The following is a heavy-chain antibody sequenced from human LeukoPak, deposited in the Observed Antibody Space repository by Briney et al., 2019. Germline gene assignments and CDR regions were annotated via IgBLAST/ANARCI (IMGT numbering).Heavy chain of an antibody. J-gene: IGHJ4*02. Sequence: GESLKISCKGSGYSFTSYWIGWVRQMPGKGLEWMGIIYPGDSDTRYSPSFQGQVTISADKSISTAYLQWSSLKASDTAMYYCARHLLRYFGWLSVDYWGQGTLVTVSS. CDR3: ARHLLRYFGWLSVDY. CDR2: IYPGDSDT. V-gene: IGHV5-51*01. CDR1: GYSFTSYW. D-gene: IGHD3-9*01.